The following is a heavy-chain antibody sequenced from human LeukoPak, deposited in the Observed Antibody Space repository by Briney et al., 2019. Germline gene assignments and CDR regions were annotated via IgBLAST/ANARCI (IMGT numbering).Heavy chain of an antibody. J-gene: IGHJ3*02. D-gene: IGHD2-15*01. CDR2: IIPILGIA. CDR1: GGTFSSYA. Sequence: ASVKVSCKASGGTFSSYAISWVRQAPGQGVEWMGRIIPILGIANYAQKFQGRVTITADKSTSTAYMELSSLRSEDTAVYYCARSDCSGGSCLNDAFDIWGQGTMVTVSS. V-gene: IGHV1-69*04. CDR3: ARSDCSGGSCLNDAFDI.